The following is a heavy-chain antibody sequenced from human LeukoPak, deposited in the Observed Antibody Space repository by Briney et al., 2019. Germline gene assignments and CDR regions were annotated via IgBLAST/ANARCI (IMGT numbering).Heavy chain of an antibody. CDR3: ARGSTGNHSPPHFDY. CDR1: GGTFSSYA. Sequence: EASVKVSCKASGGTFSSYAISWVRQVPGHALEWMGGIIPIFGTANYAQKFQGRVTITTHESTSTAYMELSSLRSEDTAVYYCARGSTGNHSPPHFDYWGQGTLVTVSS. V-gene: IGHV1-69*05. D-gene: IGHD3-10*01. CDR2: IIPIFGTA. J-gene: IGHJ4*02.